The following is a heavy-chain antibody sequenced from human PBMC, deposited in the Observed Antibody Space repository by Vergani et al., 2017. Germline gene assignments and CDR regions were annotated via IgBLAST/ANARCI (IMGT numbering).Heavy chain of an antibody. V-gene: IGHV4-34*01. CDR2: INHSGST. CDR3: ARVQELYDVXSGYRVRYYYYMDV. D-gene: IGHD3-3*01. J-gene: IGHJ6*03. CDR1: GGSFSGYY. Sequence: QVQLQQWGAGLLKPSETLALTCAVYGGSFSGYYWSWIRQPPGKGLEWIGEINHSGSTNYNPSLKSRVTISVDTSKNQFSLKLSSVTAADTAVYYCARVQELYDVXSGYRVRYYYYMDVWGKGTTVTVSS.